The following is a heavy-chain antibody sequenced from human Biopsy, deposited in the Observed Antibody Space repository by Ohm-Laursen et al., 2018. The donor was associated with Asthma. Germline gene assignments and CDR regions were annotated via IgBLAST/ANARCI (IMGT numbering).Heavy chain of an antibody. CDR3: ARAAITGIRGWFDT. CDR2: LDQSGYT. Sequence: SDTLSLTCTVYGGYLTGHYWNWIRQPPGKGLEWIGELDQSGYTNYNPSLKRRVTISADTSKNQFHLNLSSVTAADTAVYFCARAAITGIRGWFDTWGQGAQVTVSS. CDR1: GGYLTGHY. J-gene: IGHJ5*02. V-gene: IGHV4-34*01. D-gene: IGHD1-20*01.